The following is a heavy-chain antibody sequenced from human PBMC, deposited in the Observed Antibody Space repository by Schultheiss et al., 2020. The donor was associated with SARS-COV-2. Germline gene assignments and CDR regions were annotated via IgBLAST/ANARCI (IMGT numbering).Heavy chain of an antibody. V-gene: IGHV3-66*01. CDR1: GFTVSSNY. CDR2: IYSGGST. J-gene: IGHJ4*02. Sequence: GESLKISCAASGFTVSSNYMSWVRQAPGKGLEWVSVIYSGGSTYYADSVKGRFTISRDNSKNTLYLQMNSLRAEDTAVYYCARSYSSSLDYWGQGTLVTVSS. D-gene: IGHD6-13*01. CDR3: ARSYSSSLDY.